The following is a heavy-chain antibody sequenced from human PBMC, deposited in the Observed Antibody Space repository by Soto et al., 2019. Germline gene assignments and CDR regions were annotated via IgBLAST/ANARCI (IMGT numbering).Heavy chain of an antibody. V-gene: IGHV4-4*02. CDR2: IYHDGST. Sequence: QVQLQESGPGLVKPSGTLSLTCVVSGGSIGSNNWWSWVRQPPVKVLEWIGHIYHDGSTNYNQSLKSRVTISVDESKNQFSLNLSSVTAAATAVYYFAKATPNMGIDVWGQGTTVTVSS. CDR3: AKATPNMGIDV. J-gene: IGHJ6*02. CDR1: GGSIGSNNW.